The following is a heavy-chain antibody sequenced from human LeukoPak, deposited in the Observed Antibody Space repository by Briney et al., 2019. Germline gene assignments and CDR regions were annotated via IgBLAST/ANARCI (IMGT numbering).Heavy chain of an antibody. V-gene: IGHV4-59*08. CDR3: ARIRGGYKDV. J-gene: IGHJ6*03. Sequence: SETLSLTCTVSGGSISGYYWTWIRQPPGKGLEWIGYIFYSGSTNYNPSLKSRVTISVDTSKNQFSLKLSSVTAADTAVYYCARIRGGYKDVWGKGTTVTISS. CDR1: GGSISGYY. D-gene: IGHD3-3*02. CDR2: IFYSGST.